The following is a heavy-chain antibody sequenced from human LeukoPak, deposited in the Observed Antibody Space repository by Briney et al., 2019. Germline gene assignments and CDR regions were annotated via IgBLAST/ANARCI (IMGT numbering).Heavy chain of an antibody. D-gene: IGHD3-10*01. CDR2: IYYSGST. CDR3: ARSQKVTRAFDI. J-gene: IGHJ3*02. Sequence: SETLSLTCTVSGGSISSGGYYWSWIRQHPGKGLEWIGYIYYSGSTYYNPSLKSRVTISVDRSKNQFSLKLSSVTAADTAVYYCARSQKVTRAFDIWGQGTMVTVSS. CDR1: GGSISSGGYY. V-gene: IGHV4-31*03.